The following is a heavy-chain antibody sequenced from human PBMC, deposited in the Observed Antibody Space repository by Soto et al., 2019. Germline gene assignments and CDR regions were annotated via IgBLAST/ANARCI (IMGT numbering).Heavy chain of an antibody. CDR1: GGSISSSSYY. Sequence: SETLSLTCTVSGGSISSSSYYWGWIRQPPGKGLEWIGSIYYSGSTYYNPSLKSRVTISVDTSKNQFSLKLSSVTAADTAVYYCARTGSGSYLRYYYYGMDVWGQGTTVTVSS. CDR2: IYYSGST. V-gene: IGHV4-39*01. J-gene: IGHJ6*02. CDR3: ARTGSGSYLRYYYYGMDV. D-gene: IGHD3-10*01.